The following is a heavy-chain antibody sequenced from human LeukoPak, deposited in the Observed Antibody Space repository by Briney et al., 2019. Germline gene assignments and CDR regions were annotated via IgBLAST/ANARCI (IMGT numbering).Heavy chain of an antibody. J-gene: IGHJ4*02. CDR2: ISGYNGNT. CDR1: GYTFSMYG. V-gene: IGHV1-18*01. Sequence: ASVKVSCKASGYTFSMYGLTWVRQAPGQGLEWMGRISGYNGNTVYAQKLQGRVTMTTDTSTTTVWMELRSLTSDDTAIYYCARDYGDYHTFDYWGQGTLVTVSS. CDR3: ARDYGDYHTFDY. D-gene: IGHD4-17*01.